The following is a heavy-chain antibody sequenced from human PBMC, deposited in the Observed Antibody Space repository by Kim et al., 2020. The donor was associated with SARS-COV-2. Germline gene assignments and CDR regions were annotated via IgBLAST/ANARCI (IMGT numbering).Heavy chain of an antibody. Sequence: ASVKVSCKASGYTFAAYGISWVRQARGQGLEWMGGIGAYNGMSDYGQTFPDRITMTTDISSTTAYLEVRSLRSDDTAMYYCARGGRGDHSYKGMYGGGQGTAGIV. D-gene: IGHD2-21*02. CDR1: GYTFAAYG. V-gene: IGHV1-18*01. CDR3: ARGGRGDHSYKGMYG. CDR2: IGAYNGMS. J-gene: IGHJ6*02.